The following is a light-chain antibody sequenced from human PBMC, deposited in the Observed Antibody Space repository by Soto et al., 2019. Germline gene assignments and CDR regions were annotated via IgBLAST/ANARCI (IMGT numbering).Light chain of an antibody. V-gene: IGKV3-11*01. J-gene: IGKJ5*01. CDR1: QSVSSN. CDR3: QQRSNSPPWIT. CDR2: GAS. Sequence: EIVMTQSPATLSVSPGERATLSCRASQSVSSNLAWYQQKPGQAPRLLIYGASSRATGIPVRFSGSGSGTEFTLTISSLEPEDSAVYYCQQRSNSPPWITFGQGTRLQIK.